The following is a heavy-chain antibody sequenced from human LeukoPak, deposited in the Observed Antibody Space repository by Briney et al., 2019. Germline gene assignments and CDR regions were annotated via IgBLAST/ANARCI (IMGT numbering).Heavy chain of an antibody. CDR2: ITSSGSSI. Sequence: GGSLRLSCAASGFRFNSYEMNWVRQAPGKGLEWLSYITSSGSSIYYADSVKGRFTISRDNDKSSLYLQMNSLRAEDTAVYYCARLTGATTGGFDPWGQGTLVTVSS. CDR3: ARLTGATTGGFDP. CDR1: GFRFNSYE. V-gene: IGHV3-48*03. J-gene: IGHJ5*02. D-gene: IGHD1-1*01.